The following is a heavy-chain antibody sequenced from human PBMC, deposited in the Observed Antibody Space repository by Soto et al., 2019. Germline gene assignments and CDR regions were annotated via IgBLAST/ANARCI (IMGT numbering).Heavy chain of an antibody. D-gene: IGHD6-19*01. Sequence: PGGSLRLSCAASGFTFSSYGMHWVRQAPGKGLEWVAVISYDGSNKYYADSVKGRFTISRDNSKNTLYLQMNSLRAEDTAVYYCAKDRGYSSGWNGSYYYGMDVWGQGTTVTVSS. CDR1: GFTFSSYG. J-gene: IGHJ6*02. V-gene: IGHV3-30*18. CDR2: ISYDGSNK. CDR3: AKDRGYSSGWNGSYYYGMDV.